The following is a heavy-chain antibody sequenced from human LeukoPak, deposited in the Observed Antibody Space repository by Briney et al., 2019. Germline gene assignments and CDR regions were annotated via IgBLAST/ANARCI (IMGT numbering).Heavy chain of an antibody. CDR3: ARDRGTIFGSYYYYYGMDV. D-gene: IGHD3-3*01. Sequence: GGSLRLSCAASGFTFSSYWMTWVRQAPGKGLEWVANIKQDGSEKYYVDSVKGRFTISRDNAKNSLYLQMNSLRAEDTAVYYCARDRGTIFGSYYYYYGMDVWGQGTTVTISS. J-gene: IGHJ6*02. V-gene: IGHV3-7*01. CDR2: IKQDGSEK. CDR1: GFTFSSYW.